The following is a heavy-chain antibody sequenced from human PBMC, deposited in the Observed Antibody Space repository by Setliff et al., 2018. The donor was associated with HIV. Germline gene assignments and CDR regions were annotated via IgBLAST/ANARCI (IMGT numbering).Heavy chain of an antibody. CDR3: ARASSDIPGVDSNYFDD. D-gene: IGHD2-2*01. J-gene: IGHJ4*02. V-gene: IGHV4-34*12. Sequence: SETLSLTCTVSGGSISSHYWSWIRQPPGKGLEWIGEIIHTGSTNYNPSLKSRVTISVDTSKNQFSLRLSSVTAADTAVYYCARASSDIPGVDSNYFDDWGQGTLVTVSS. CDR2: IIHTGST. CDR1: GGSISSHY.